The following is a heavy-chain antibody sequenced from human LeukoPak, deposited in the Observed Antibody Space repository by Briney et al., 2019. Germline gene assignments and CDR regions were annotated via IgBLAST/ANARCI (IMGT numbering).Heavy chain of an antibody. V-gene: IGHV4-34*01. D-gene: IGHD2-21*02. CDR1: GASFSENY. CDR3: ARMQDSGASGWRLDP. J-gene: IGHJ5*02. Sequence: SETLSLTCAVYGASFSENYWNRIRQPPGKGVEWIGEVNHSGSTKYNPSLKSRVSISVDTSKNQFFLSLNSVTAADTAVYYCARMQDSGASGWRLDPWGQGTLVTVSS. CDR2: VNHSGST.